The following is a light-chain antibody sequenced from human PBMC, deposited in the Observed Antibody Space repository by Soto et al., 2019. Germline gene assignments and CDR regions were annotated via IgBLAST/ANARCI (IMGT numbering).Light chain of an antibody. CDR3: QQDLRPPLT. CDR1: QSVDNY. CDR2: AAS. Sequence: IQRNQSPSSLSASVGDRVTLTCRASQSVDNYLKWYQQKPGKAPGLLIYAASTLQRGVPSRFSASGSGTDVTLTISRLQPEDCATYYCQQDLRPPLTFCPGTKVDNK. J-gene: IGKJ3*01. V-gene: IGKV1-39*01.